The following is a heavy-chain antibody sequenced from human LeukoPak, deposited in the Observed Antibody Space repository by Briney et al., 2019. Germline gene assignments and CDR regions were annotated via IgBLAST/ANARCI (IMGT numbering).Heavy chain of an antibody. V-gene: IGHV3-20*04. CDR1: GFTFDDDA. CDR2: LNWNGGNT. CDR3: ARDQGCSDGACYSSH. Sequence: GGSLRLSCAASGFTFDDDAMSWVRQAPGKGLEWVSGLNWNGGNTRYGDSVKGRFTIFRDNAKNSLYLQMNSLRAEDTAFYYCARDQGCSDGACYSSHWGEGTLVTVSS. J-gene: IGHJ4*02. D-gene: IGHD2-15*01.